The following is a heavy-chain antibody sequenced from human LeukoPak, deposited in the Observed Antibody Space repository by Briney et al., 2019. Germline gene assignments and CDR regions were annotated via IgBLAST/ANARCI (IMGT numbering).Heavy chain of an antibody. V-gene: IGHV4-59*01. J-gene: IGHJ4*02. CDR1: GGSISSYY. CDR3: ARGRKYTSGYRVTELGSGYSDY. Sequence: SETLSLTCTVSGGSISSYYWSWIRQPPGRGLEWIGNIYYRGSTNYNPSLKSRVTISVDTSKKQFSLNLNSVTAADTAVYYCARGRKYTSGYRVTELGSGYSDYWGQGTLVTVSS. CDR2: IYYRGST. D-gene: IGHD5-18*01.